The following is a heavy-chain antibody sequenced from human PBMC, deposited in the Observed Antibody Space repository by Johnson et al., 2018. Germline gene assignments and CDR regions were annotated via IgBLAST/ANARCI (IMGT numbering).Heavy chain of an antibody. CDR2: ISSSSSYI. CDR1: GFTFSSYS. Sequence: VQLVESGGGLVKPGGSLRLSCAASGFTFSSYSMNWVRQAPGKGLEWVSSISSSSSYIYYADSVKGRFTISRDNAKNSLYLQMNSLRAEDTAVYYCARVDYVNYYSYGMDVWGQGTTVTVSS. D-gene: IGHD4-17*01. J-gene: IGHJ6*02. CDR3: ARVDYVNYYSYGMDV. V-gene: IGHV3-21*01.